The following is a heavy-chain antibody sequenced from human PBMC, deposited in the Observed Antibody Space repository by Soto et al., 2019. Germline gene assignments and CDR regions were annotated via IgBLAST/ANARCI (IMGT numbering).Heavy chain of an antibody. CDR2: TYYRSKWYN. CDR3: AREEAAAGTSVDWFDP. J-gene: IGHJ5*02. Sequence: QTLSLTCAISGDSVSSNSAAWNWIRQSPSRGLEWLGRTYYRSKWYNDYAVSVKSRITINPDASKNQFSLQLNSVTPEDTAVYYCAREEAAAGTSVDWFDPWGQGTLVTVSS. D-gene: IGHD6-13*01. CDR1: GDSVSSNSAA. V-gene: IGHV6-1*01.